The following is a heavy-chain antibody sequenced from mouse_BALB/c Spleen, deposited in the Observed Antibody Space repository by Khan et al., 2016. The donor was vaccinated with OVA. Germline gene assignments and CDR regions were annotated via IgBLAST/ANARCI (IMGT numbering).Heavy chain of an antibody. CDR3: ARYYGNYGWYFDV. V-gene: IGHV2-9*02. CDR1: GFSLTSYD. J-gene: IGHJ1*01. Sequence: QVQLKQSGPGLVAPSQSLSITCTVSGFSLTSYDVHWVRQPPGKGLEWLGVIWTGGSTNYNSALMSRLSISKDNSKSQVFLKMNSLQTDDTAMYYCARYYGNYGWYFDVWGAGTTVTVSS. CDR2: IWTGGST. D-gene: IGHD2-1*01.